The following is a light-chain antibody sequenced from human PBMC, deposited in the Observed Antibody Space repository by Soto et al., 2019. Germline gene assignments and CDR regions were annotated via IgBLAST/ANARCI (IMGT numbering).Light chain of an antibody. J-gene: IGLJ1*01. Sequence: QSALTQPASVSGSPGQSIAISCTGTSSDVGGYKYVSWYQPYPGKAPKLMIYDVSNRPSGVSDRFSGSKSGNTASLTISGLQSEDEADYYCSSYTGSSSYVFGTGTKATVL. CDR3: SSYTGSSSYV. CDR1: SSDVGGYKY. V-gene: IGLV2-14*01. CDR2: DVS.